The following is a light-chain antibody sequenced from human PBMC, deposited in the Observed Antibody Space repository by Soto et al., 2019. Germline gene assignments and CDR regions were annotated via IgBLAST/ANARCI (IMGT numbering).Light chain of an antibody. Sequence: EMVMTHSPPTLSVSPRERATLSFSASQSVSSNLAWYQQKPGQAPRLLIYGASKRATGIPARFSGSGSGTEFTLTISSLQSEDFAVYYCQQYSSSRTFGQGTKVDIK. J-gene: IGKJ1*01. CDR1: QSVSSN. CDR3: QQYSSSRT. V-gene: IGKV3D-15*01. CDR2: GAS.